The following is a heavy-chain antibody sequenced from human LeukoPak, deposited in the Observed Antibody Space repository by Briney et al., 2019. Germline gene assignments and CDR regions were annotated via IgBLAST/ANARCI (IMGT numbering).Heavy chain of an antibody. D-gene: IGHD7-27*01. CDR3: ARGAGDLDH. J-gene: IGHJ4*02. CDR1: GFTFSSYS. V-gene: IGHV3-21*01. CDR2: ISSSSTYI. Sequence: GGSLSLSCVASGFTFSSYSMNWVRQAPGEGLEWVSSISSSSTYIYYADSMKGRFTISRDNAKNSLYLQMNSLRAEDTAVYYCARGAGDLDHWGQGTLVTVSS.